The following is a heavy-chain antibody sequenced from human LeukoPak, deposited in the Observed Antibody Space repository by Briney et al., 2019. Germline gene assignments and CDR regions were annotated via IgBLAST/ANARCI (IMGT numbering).Heavy chain of an antibody. J-gene: IGHJ3*02. Sequence: PSETLSLTCTVSGGSISSSSYYWGWIRQPPGKGLEWLGSIYYSGSTYYNPSLKSRVTISVDTSKNQFSLKLSSVTAADTAVYYCARATGDSSGYWGAFDIWGQGTMVTVSS. CDR1: GGSISSSSYY. D-gene: IGHD3-22*01. CDR2: IYYSGST. CDR3: ARATGDSSGYWGAFDI. V-gene: IGHV4-39*07.